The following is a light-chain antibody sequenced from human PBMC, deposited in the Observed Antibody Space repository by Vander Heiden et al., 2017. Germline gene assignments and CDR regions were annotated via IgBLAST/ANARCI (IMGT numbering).Light chain of an antibody. J-gene: IGKJ5*01. CDR1: QSLLNSDGQTF. CDR2: DVS. CDR3: VQGIELPIT. Sequence: DVVMTQTPLSLSVTPGQPASISCKSSQSLLNSDGQTFLSWCLQRPGQSPHFLIDDVSRRFSGVPDRFSGSGSGTEFTLKISRVEADDVGIYYCVQGIELPITFGQGTRLEI. V-gene: IGKV2-29*02.